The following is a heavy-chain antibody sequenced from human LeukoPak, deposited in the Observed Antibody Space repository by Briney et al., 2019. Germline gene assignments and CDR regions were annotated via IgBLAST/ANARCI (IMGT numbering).Heavy chain of an antibody. CDR1: EFTFGEYA. J-gene: IGHJ4*02. CDR3: FKYSSSSVDY. D-gene: IGHD6-13*01. CDR2: IRGRVYGGTT. V-gene: IGHV3-49*04. Sequence: GRSLRLSCTASEFTFGEYAMGWVRQAPGKGLEWVSFIRGRVYGGTTEYAASVKGRFTISRDDSKSIAYLQMNSLKIEDTAVYYCFKYSSSSVDYWGQGTLVTVSS.